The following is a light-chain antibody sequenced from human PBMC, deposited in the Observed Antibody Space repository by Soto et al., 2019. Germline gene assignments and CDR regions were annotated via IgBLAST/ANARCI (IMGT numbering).Light chain of an antibody. CDR1: QGISSY. V-gene: IGKV1-9*01. J-gene: IGKJ5*01. CDR3: QQLNSLPIT. Sequence: DIQLTQSPSFLSASVGDRVTITCRASQGISSYLAWYQQKPGKAPKLLIYAASTLQSGVPSRFSVSGSGTEFTLTISSLQPEDFATYYCQQLNSLPITFGQGTRLEIK. CDR2: AAS.